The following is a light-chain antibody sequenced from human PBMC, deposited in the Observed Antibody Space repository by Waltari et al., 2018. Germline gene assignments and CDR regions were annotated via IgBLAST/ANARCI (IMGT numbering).Light chain of an antibody. CDR1: SSNIGSNT. Sequence: QSVLPQSPSASGTPGQRVSMSCSGSSSNIGSNTVNWYQQLPGTAPKLLIYNNYQRPSGVPDRFSGSKSGTSASLAISGLQSEDEADYYCATWDDSLNGRVFGGGTKLTVL. CDR2: NNY. CDR3: ATWDDSLNGRV. V-gene: IGLV1-44*01. J-gene: IGLJ3*02.